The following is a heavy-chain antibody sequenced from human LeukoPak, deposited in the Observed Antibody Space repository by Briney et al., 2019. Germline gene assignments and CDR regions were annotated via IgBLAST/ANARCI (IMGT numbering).Heavy chain of an antibody. CDR2: IWYDGSNK. CDR1: GFTFSSYG. V-gene: IGHV3-33*01. D-gene: IGHD3-22*01. CDR3: ARGHYYDSSGYYYAGAFDI. Sequence: GGSLRLSCAASGFTFSSYGMHWVRQAPGKGLEWAAVIWYDGSNKYYADSVKGRFTISRDNSKNTLYLQMNSLRAEDTAVYYCARGHYYDSSGYYYAGAFDIWGQGTMVTVSS. J-gene: IGHJ3*02.